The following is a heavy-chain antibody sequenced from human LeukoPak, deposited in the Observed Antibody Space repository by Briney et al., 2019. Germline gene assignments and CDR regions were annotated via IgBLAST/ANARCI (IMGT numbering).Heavy chain of an antibody. D-gene: IGHD3-10*01. Sequence: SETLSLTCTVSGGSISSYSWSWIRQPPGRGLEWIGYIYYSGGTHYNPSLKSRVTMSVDTSKNQLSLKVSSVTAADTAVYYCARDVGSGVASPEGYYYYGMDVWGQGTTVTVSS. CDR3: ARDVGSGVASPEGYYYYGMDV. CDR1: GGSISSYS. J-gene: IGHJ6*02. CDR2: IYYSGGT. V-gene: IGHV4-59*01.